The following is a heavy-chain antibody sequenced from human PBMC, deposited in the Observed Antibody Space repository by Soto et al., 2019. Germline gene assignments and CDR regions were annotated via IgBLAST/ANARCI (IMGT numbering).Heavy chain of an antibody. J-gene: IGHJ4*02. CDR1: GFSLSTSGVG. CDR3: AHLGYCSGGSCYAIFDY. D-gene: IGHD2-15*01. Sequence: QITLKESGPTPVKPTQTLTLTCTFSGFSLSTSGVGVGWIRQPPGKALEWLALIYWDDDKRYSPSLKSRLTITKDTSKNQVVLTMTNMDPVDTATYYCAHLGYCSGGSCYAIFDYWGQGTLVTVSS. V-gene: IGHV2-5*02. CDR2: IYWDDDK.